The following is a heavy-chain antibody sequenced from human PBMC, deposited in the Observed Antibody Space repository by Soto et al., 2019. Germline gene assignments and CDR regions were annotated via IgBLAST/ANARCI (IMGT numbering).Heavy chain of an antibody. CDR3: ARCLGDFWSGSNPYYYYYGMDV. D-gene: IGHD3-3*01. CDR1: GGTFSSYA. V-gene: IGHV1-69*13. CDR2: IIPIFGTA. Sequence: ASVQVSCKASGGTFSSYAISWVRQAPGQGLEWMGGIIPIFGTANYAQKFQGRVTITADESTSTAYMELSSLRSEDTAVYYCARCLGDFWSGSNPYYYYYGMDVWGQGTTVTVSS. J-gene: IGHJ6*02.